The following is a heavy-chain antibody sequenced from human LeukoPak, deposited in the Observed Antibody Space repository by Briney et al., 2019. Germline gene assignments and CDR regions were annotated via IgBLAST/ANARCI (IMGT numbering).Heavy chain of an antibody. CDR2: IDPSDSGT. CDR3: ARFRSGYSDY. V-gene: IGHV5-51*01. CDR1: VASVASYW. D-gene: IGHD3-3*01. J-gene: IGHJ4*02. Sequence: GESLKISCKVSVASVASYWIGWVRQMPGKGLEWMGIIDPSDSGTRYSPSFQGQITISADKSISTAYLQWSSLKASDTAIYYGARFRSGYSDYWDQGTLVTVSS.